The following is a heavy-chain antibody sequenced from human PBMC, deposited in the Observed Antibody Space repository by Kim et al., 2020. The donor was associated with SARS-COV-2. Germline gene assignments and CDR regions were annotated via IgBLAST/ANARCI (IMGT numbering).Heavy chain of an antibody. V-gene: IGHV3-30-3*01. CDR3: ARGGREGYCSGGSCYPFDP. Sequence: GGSLRLSCAASGFTFSSYAMHWVRQAPGKGLEWVAVISYDGSNKYYADSVKGRFTISRDNSKNTLYLQMNSLRAEDTAVYYCARGGREGYCSGGSCYPFDPWGQGTLVTVSS. CDR2: ISYDGSNK. J-gene: IGHJ5*02. D-gene: IGHD2-15*01. CDR1: GFTFSSYA.